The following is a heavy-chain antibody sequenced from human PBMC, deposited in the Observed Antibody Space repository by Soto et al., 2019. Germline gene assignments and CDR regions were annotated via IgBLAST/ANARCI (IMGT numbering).Heavy chain of an antibody. V-gene: IGHV1-18*01. J-gene: IGHJ6*02. CDR1: GYSFTSYG. Sequence: GASVKVSCKASGYSFTSYGIGWVRQVPGQGPEWMGWISPYNGRTNYAQSVKDRVVMTTDISTNTVYLELRSLRSDDSAIYYCGRCRTDSYAMDVWGQGTTVTVSS. D-gene: IGHD5-18*01. CDR2: ISPYNGRT. CDR3: GRCRTDSYAMDV.